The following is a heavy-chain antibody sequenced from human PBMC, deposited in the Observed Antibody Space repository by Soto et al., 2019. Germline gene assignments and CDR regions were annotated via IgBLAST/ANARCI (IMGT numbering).Heavy chain of an antibody. V-gene: IGHV1-18*01. D-gene: IGHD1-26*01. J-gene: IGHJ4*02. CDR2: VSAYNGNT. CDR1: GYTFPRYY. CDR3: ARGGQWDFLSDY. Sequence: QVQLVQSGAEVKKPGASLMDSCMASGYTFPRYYINWVRQAPGQGLEWMGWVSAYNGNTHYEQKLQGRVTLTTDTSTSTAYMELRSLRSDDTAVYFCARGGQWDFLSDYWGQGTLVTVSS.